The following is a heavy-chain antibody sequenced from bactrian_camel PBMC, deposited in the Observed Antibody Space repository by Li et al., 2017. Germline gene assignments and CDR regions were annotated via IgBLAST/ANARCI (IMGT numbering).Heavy chain of an antibody. V-gene: IGHV3S55*01. Sequence: HVQLVESGGGSVQAGGSLTLSCSASGFTDPSYCVGWFRQAPGREREGVASIDSAGRTIYAASVKGRFTISQDNAKNTLYLQLNSLKTEDTAMYYCAVDGGNWGEYDYWGQGTQVTVS. D-gene: IGHD6*01. J-gene: IGHJ4*01. CDR2: IDSAGRT. CDR3: AVDGGNWGEYDY. CDR1: GFTDPSYC.